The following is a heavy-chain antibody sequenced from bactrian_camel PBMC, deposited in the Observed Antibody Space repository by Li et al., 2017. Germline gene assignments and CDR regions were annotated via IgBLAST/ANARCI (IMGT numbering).Heavy chain of an antibody. J-gene: IGHJ4*01. CDR3: AAEEGYYSCGH. D-gene: IGHD2*01. V-gene: IGHV3S40*01. Sequence: DVQLVESGGGLVQPGGSLRLSCAASGFTFSSYGLSWVRQAPGKGLEWISDITSGYVTYYADSVKGRFTISKNNAKSTVYLQMNSLKPEGTAAYYCAAEEGYYSCGHWGQGTQVTVS. CDR2: ITSGYVT. CDR1: GFTFSSYG.